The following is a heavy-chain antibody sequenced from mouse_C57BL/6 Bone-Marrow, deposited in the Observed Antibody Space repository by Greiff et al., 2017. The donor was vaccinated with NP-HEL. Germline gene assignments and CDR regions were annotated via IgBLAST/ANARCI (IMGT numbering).Heavy chain of an antibody. CDR2: INPGSGGT. Sequence: QVQLQQSGAELVRPGTSVKVSCKASGYAFTNYLIEWVKQRPGQGLEWIGVINPGSGGTNYNEKFKGKATLTADKSSSTAYMQLNSLTSEDSAVYFCARELRLRFAYWGQGTLVTVSA. D-gene: IGHD3-2*02. CDR3: ARELRLRFAY. CDR1: GYAFTNYL. J-gene: IGHJ3*01. V-gene: IGHV1-54*01.